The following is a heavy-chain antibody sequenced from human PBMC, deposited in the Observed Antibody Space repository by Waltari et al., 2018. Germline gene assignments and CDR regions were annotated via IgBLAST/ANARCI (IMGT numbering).Heavy chain of an antibody. V-gene: IGHV4-34*01. CDR1: GGSFSGYY. J-gene: IGHJ6*03. D-gene: IGHD6-6*01. CDR3: ARGRKQLGRVHYYYMDV. CDR2: INHSGST. Sequence: QVQLQQWGAGLLKPSETLSLTCAVYGGSFSGYYWSWIRQPPGKGLEWIGEINHSGSTNYNPSLKSRVTISVDTSKNQFSLKLSSVTAADTAVYYCARGRKQLGRVHYYYMDVWGKGTTVTVSS.